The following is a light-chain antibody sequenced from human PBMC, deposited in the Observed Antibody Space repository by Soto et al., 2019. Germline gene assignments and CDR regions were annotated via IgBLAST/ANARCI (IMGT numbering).Light chain of an antibody. CDR3: HQYNNCPRT. J-gene: IGKJ5*01. CDR2: GAS. CDR1: QSVRNN. Sequence: EIVRTQSLATLSGSPGERATLSCSASQSVRNNLAWYQQKPGQAPSLLIYGASTRATGIPARFSGSGSGTEFTLTTSSLQSEHIAVYFCHQYNNCPRTFAQGTRLEIK. V-gene: IGKV3-15*01.